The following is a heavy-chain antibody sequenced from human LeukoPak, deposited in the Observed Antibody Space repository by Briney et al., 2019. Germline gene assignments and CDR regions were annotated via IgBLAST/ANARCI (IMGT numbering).Heavy chain of an antibody. V-gene: IGHV3-30*02. CDR3: AKDQGDIVVVPAAIPVDY. CDR2: IRYDGSNK. J-gene: IGHJ4*02. Sequence: GGSLRLSCAASGFTFSSYGMHWVRQAPGKGLEWVAFIRYDGSNKYYADSVKGRFTISRDNSKNTLYLQMNSLRAEDTAVYYCAKDQGDIVVVPAAIPVDYWGQGTLVTVSS. D-gene: IGHD2-2*02. CDR1: GFTFSSYG.